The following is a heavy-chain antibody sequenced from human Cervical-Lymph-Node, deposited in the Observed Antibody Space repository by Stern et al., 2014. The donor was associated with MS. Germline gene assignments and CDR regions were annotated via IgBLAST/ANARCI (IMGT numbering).Heavy chain of an antibody. D-gene: IGHD3-3*01. CDR2: IYTDGST. Sequence: EVQLVESGGGLIQPGGSLRLSCAAPGFTVSKNYMSWVRQAPGKGLEWVSLIYTDGSTYYAGPVKGRFTISRDSSKNMMVLKMNSLRAEDTAMYYCARAIFGVNTAAMAPDAFDSWGQGTMVTVSS. V-gene: IGHV3-53*01. J-gene: IGHJ3*01. CDR3: ARAIFGVNTAAMAPDAFDS. CDR1: GFTVSKNY.